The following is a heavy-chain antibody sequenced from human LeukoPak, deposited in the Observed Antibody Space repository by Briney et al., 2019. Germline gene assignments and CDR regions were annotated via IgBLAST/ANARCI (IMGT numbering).Heavy chain of an antibody. CDR1: GGSISSYY. D-gene: IGHD5-24*01. Sequence: SSETLSLTCTVSGGSISSYYWSWIRQPPGKGLEWIGYIYYSGSTNYNPSLKSRVTISVDTSKNQFSLKLSSVTAADTAVYYCVRMATIEEYYYMDVWGKGTTVTVSS. CDR2: IYYSGST. J-gene: IGHJ6*03. V-gene: IGHV4-59*01. CDR3: VRMATIEEYYYMDV.